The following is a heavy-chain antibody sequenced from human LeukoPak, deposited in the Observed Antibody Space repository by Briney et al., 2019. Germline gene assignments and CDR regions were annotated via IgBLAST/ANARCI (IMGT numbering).Heavy chain of an antibody. V-gene: IGHV1-46*01. CDR1: GYTFTNYY. D-gene: IGHD3-22*01. Sequence: ASVKVSRKASGYTFTNYYMHWVRQAPGQGLEWMGIINPSGGATSYAQKFQGRVTMTRDMSTSTVYMELSSLRSEDTAVYYCARDKSSLSHYYDSSGYYAYWGQGTLVTVSS. J-gene: IGHJ4*02. CDR3: ARDKSSLSHYYDSSGYYAY. CDR2: INPSGGAT.